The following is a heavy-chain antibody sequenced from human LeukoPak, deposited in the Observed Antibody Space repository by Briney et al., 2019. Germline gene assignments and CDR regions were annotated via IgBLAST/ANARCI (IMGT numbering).Heavy chain of an antibody. D-gene: IGHD3-22*01. CDR2: ISWNSGSI. CDR3: AKDYYDSSGYSSHFDY. J-gene: IGHJ4*02. V-gene: IGHV3-9*01. CDR1: GFTFDDYA. Sequence: PGGSLRLSCAASGFTFDDYAMHWVRQAPGKGLEWVSGISWNSGSIGYADSVKGRFTISRDNAKNSLYLQMNSLRAEDTALYYCAKDYYDSSGYSSHFDYWGQGTLVTVSS.